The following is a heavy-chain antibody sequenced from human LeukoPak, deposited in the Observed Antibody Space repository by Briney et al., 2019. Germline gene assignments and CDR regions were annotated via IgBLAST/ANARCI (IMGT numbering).Heavy chain of an antibody. CDR1: GFTVSSNY. CDR2: IYSGGST. Sequence: GGSLRLSRAASGFTVSSNYMSWVRQAPGKGLEWVSVIYSGGSTYYADSVKGRFTISRDNSKNTLYLQMDSLRVEDTAVYYCARHRADGYDYGDYFDYWGQGTLVTVSS. D-gene: IGHD4/OR15-4a*01. J-gene: IGHJ4*02. V-gene: IGHV3-66*04. CDR3: ARHRADGYDYGDYFDY.